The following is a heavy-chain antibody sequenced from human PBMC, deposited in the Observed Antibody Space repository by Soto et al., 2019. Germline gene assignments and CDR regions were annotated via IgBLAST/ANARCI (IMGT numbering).Heavy chain of an antibody. V-gene: IGHV3-30-3*01. D-gene: IGHD5-12*01. CDR2: ITYDGSNQ. J-gene: IGHJ4*02. CDR3: AREERGYMVGY. CDR1: GFTFSHYA. Sequence: QVQLMESGGGVVQPGRSLRLSCAASGFTFSHYAMHWVRQAPGKGLEWVALITYDGSNQYYADSVKGRFTISRDKSNNTLDLLMNSLRPEDTAVYYCAREERGYMVGYWGQGTLVTVSS.